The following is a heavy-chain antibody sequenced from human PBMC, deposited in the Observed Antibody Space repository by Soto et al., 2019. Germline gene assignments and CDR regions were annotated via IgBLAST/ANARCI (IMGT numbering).Heavy chain of an antibody. D-gene: IGHD6-19*01. CDR1: GFTFSGYW. J-gene: IGHJ4*02. Sequence: EVQLVESGGGLVQPGGSLRLSCAASGFTFSGYWMHWVRQSPGKGLVWVSRLNSDGSITSYADSVKGRFIISRDNAKNTRYLQMNSLRAEDTAVYFCARGGAYNGGWFSWGPRTLVTVSS. V-gene: IGHV3-74*01. CDR2: LNSDGSIT. CDR3: ARGGAYNGGWFS.